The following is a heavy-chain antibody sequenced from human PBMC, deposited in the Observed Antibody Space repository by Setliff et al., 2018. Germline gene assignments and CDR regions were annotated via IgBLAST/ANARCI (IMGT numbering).Heavy chain of an antibody. CDR3: ARDASGSYGTEYFQH. V-gene: IGHV3-48*03. CDR2: ISGSGSTI. Sequence: GGSLRLSCAASGFTFSSYEMNWVRQAPGKGLEWISYISGSGSTIYYADSVKGRFTISKDNAKNSLYLQMNDLRAEDTALYFCARDASGSYGTEYFQHWGQGTLVTVSS. J-gene: IGHJ1*01. CDR1: GFTFSSYE. D-gene: IGHD1-26*01.